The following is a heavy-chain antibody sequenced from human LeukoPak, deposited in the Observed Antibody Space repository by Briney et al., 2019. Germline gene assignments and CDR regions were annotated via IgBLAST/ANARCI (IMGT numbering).Heavy chain of an antibody. CDR3: ARVGWHDGSDY. CDR2: INEDGSEE. Sequence: GGSLRLSCAASGXTFTSFWMSWVRQAPGTGLQWLANINEDGSEEYYVDSVEGRFTISRDNAKNSVNLQMNSLRVDDTAVYYCARVGWHDGSDYWGPGTLVTVSS. V-gene: IGHV3-7*05. D-gene: IGHD3-10*01. J-gene: IGHJ4*02. CDR1: GXTFTSFW.